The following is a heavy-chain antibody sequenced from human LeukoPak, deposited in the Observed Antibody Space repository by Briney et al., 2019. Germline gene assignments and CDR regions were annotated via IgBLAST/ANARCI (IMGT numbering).Heavy chain of an antibody. D-gene: IGHD6-13*01. Sequence: GGSLRLSCTASGFAFGDYPITWVRQAPGKGLEWVGFIRNKTYGGTTEYAASVKGRFTISRDDSKSIAYLQMNSLKTEGTAVYYCTRDRSHDYWGPGILVTVSP. CDR1: GFAFGDYP. CDR3: TRDRSHDY. CDR2: IRNKTYGGTT. V-gene: IGHV3-49*04. J-gene: IGHJ4*02.